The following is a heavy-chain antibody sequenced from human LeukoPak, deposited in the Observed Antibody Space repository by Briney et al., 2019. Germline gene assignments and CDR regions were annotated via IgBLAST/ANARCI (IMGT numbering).Heavy chain of an antibody. CDR3: AKDLYCSSNSCYLFDY. Sequence: GASLRLSCAASGFTFSSYAMSWVRQAPGKGLEWVSAISGSGVSTYYADSVKGRFTISRDYSKNTLYLQMDSLRAEDTAVYYCAKDLYCSSNSCYLFDYWGQGTLVTFSS. CDR1: GFTFSSYA. J-gene: IGHJ4*02. V-gene: IGHV3-23*01. CDR2: ISGSGVST. D-gene: IGHD2-2*01.